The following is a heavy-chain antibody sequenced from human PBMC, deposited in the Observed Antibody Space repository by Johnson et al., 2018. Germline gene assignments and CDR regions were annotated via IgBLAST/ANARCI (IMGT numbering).Heavy chain of an antibody. V-gene: IGHV3-49*05. J-gene: IGHJ3*02. CDR3: TSSGEMATISYAFDI. Sequence: EVQLVESGGGLVKPGRSLRLSCTASGFTFGDYAMSWFRQAPGKGLEWVGFIRSKAYGGTTEYAASGKGRFTISRDDYNSIAYLQMNSLKTEDKEVYYCTSSGEMATISYAFDIWGQETMVTVSS. CDR1: GFTFGDYA. D-gene: IGHD5-24*01. CDR2: IRSKAYGGTT.